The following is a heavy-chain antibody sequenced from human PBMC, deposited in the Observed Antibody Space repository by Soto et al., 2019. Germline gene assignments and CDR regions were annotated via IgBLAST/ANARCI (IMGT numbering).Heavy chain of an antibody. Sequence: EVQLLESGGGLVQPGGSLRLSCSASGFTFTSYAMSWVRQAPGKGLEWVSGISGSGGDTKSADSVKGRFTISRDNLKNMLYRQMNSLRAEDTAVYYCAKHDFWTLYNTGLDSWGQGTLVTVSS. J-gene: IGHJ4*02. V-gene: IGHV3-23*01. CDR1: GFTFTSYA. CDR2: ISGSGGDT. D-gene: IGHD3-3*01. CDR3: AKHDFWTLYNTGLDS.